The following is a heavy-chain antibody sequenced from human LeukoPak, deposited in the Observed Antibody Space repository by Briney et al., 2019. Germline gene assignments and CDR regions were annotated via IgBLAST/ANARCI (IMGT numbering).Heavy chain of an antibody. D-gene: IGHD3-10*01. V-gene: IGHV3-23*01. CDR3: ARITPYYGSGSYSVLSAFDI. Sequence: PGGSLRLSCAASGFTFSSYAMSWVRQAPGKGLEWVSAISGSGGSTYYADSVKGRFTISRDNSKNTLYLQMNSLRAEDTALYYCARITPYYGSGSYSVLSAFDIWGQGTMVTVSS. CDR1: GFTFSSYA. J-gene: IGHJ3*02. CDR2: ISGSGGST.